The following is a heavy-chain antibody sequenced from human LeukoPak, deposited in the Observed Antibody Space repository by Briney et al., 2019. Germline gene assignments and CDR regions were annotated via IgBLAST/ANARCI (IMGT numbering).Heavy chain of an antibody. D-gene: IGHD5-12*01. V-gene: IGHV4-34*01. CDR1: GGSFSGYY. Sequence: SETLSLTCAVYGGSFSGYYWSWIRQPPGKGLEWIGEINHSGSTNYNPSLKSRVTISVDTSKNQFSLELSSVTAADTAVYYCARATINNWFDPWGQGTLVTVSS. J-gene: IGHJ5*02. CDR2: INHSGST. CDR3: ARATINNWFDP.